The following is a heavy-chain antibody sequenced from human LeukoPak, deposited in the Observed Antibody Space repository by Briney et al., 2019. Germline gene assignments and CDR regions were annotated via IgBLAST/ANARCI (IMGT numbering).Heavy chain of an antibody. CDR3: VRQPGIAEAGDAGMCY. CDR2: ISGSGGST. D-gene: IGHD6-13*01. V-gene: IGHV3-23*01. Sequence: PTGRSLRLSCAASGFTFSSYAMSWVRQAPGKGLEWVSVISGSGGSTYYADSVKGRFTISRDNSKNRLYMQMNSLRAEDTAVYYCVRQPGIAEAGDAGMCYWGQGTLVTVSS. CDR1: GFTFSSYA. J-gene: IGHJ4*02.